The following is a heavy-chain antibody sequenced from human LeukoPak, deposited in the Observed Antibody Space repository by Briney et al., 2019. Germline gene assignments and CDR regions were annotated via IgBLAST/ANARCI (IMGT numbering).Heavy chain of an antibody. D-gene: IGHD4-17*01. V-gene: IGHV4-59*01. CDR3: ATIYGDYHLSDYYYYMDV. Sequence: SETLSLTCTVSGGSISSYYWSWIRQPPGKGLEWIGYIYYSGSTNYNPSLKSRVTISVDTSKNQFSLKLSSVTAADTALYYCATIYGDYHLSDYYYYMDVWGKGTTVTVSS. CDR1: GGSISSYY. CDR2: IYYSGST. J-gene: IGHJ6*03.